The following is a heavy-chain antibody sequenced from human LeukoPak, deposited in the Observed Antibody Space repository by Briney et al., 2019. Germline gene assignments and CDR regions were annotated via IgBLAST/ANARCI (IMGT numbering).Heavy chain of an antibody. D-gene: IGHD3-22*01. J-gene: IGHJ3*02. CDR1: GGSFSAYY. V-gene: IGHV4-34*01. CDR2: SNHSGST. CDR3: ARGGYYDSSGYYYFSFPIAAFDI. Sequence: SETLSLTCGVYGGSFSAYYWSWIRQPPGKGLEWIGESNHSGSTTYNPSLKSRVTISVDTSKNQFSLKLSSVTAADTAVYYCARGGYYDSSGYYYFSFPIAAFDIWGQGTMVTVSS.